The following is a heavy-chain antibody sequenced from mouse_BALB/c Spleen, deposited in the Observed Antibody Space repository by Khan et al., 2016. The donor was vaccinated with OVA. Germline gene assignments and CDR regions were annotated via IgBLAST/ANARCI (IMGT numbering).Heavy chain of an antibody. D-gene: IGHD1-2*01. CDR3: ARTARINY. CDR1: GYSITSGYG. V-gene: IGHV3-2*02. J-gene: IGHJ2*01. Sequence: VQLKESGPGLVKPSQSLSLTCTVTGYSITSGYGWNWIRQFPGNKLEWMGYISYSGGTNYNPSLKSRISITRDTSKNQFFLQLNSVTTEDTATYYCARTARINYWGQGTTLTVSA. CDR2: ISYSGGT.